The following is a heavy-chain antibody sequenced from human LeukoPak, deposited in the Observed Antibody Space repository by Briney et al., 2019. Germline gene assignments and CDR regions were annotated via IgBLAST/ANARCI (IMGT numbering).Heavy chain of an antibody. CDR1: GGSFSGYY. Sequence: SETLSLTCAVYGGSFSGYYWSWIRQPPGKGREWIGEINHSGSTNYNPSLKSRVTISVDTSKNQFSLKLSSVTAADTAVYYCARGGGPYDYVWGSYRQHNWFDPWGQGTLVTVSS. D-gene: IGHD3-16*02. J-gene: IGHJ5*02. CDR2: INHSGST. CDR3: ARGGGPYDYVWGSYRQHNWFDP. V-gene: IGHV4-34*01.